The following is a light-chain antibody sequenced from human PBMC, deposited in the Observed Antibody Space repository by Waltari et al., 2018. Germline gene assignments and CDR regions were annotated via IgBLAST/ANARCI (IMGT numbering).Light chain of an antibody. CDR1: QDITKY. CDR3: QQYDNPLFT. CDR2: DAS. Sequence: DIQMTQSPSSLPASVGDRVTITCQASQDITKYLNWYQQKPGKAPKLLIYDASTLEVGVPSRFSGSGSGTDFTYSISSLQPEDFATYYCQQYDNPLFTFGPGTKVDIK. V-gene: IGKV1-33*01. J-gene: IGKJ3*01.